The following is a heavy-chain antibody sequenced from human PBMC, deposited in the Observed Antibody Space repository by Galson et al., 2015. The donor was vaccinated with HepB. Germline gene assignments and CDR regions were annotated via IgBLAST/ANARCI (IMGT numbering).Heavy chain of an antibody. Sequence: SLRLSCAASGFTFTTYTIHWVRQAPGKGLEWVAVLTYDDTFTFYADFVKGRFTISRDSSKNTLMYLQMHNLTPDDTAVYYCTRDSIVDGHPGVFDSWGPGTLVTVS. D-gene: IGHD2-15*01. CDR2: LTYDDTFT. V-gene: IGHV3-30-3*01. J-gene: IGHJ4*02. CDR1: GFTFTTYT. CDR3: TRDSIVDGHPGVFDS.